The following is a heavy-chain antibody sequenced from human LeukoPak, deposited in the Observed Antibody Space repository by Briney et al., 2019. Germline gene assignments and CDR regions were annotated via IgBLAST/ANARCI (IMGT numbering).Heavy chain of an antibody. Sequence: GASVKVSCKASGYTFTSYGIAWVRQAPGQGLEWMGWISVYNGDTKYGQKFQGGVTMTTDTATNTAYMEVRSLRSDDAAVYYCARVVVVAATEVPYYFDYRGHGTLVTVSS. CDR1: GYTFTSYG. CDR3: ARVVVVAATEVPYYFDY. CDR2: ISVYNGDT. J-gene: IGHJ4*01. V-gene: IGHV1-18*01. D-gene: IGHD2-15*01.